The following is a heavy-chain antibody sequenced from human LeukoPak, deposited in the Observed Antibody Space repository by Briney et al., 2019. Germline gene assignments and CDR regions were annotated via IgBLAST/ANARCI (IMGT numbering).Heavy chain of an antibody. V-gene: IGHV5-51*01. Sequence: GESLKIPCKGSGYTFTSYWIGWVLQMPGKGLEWMGIIYPGDSDTRYSPSFQGQVTMSTDKSISTAYLQWSSLKASDTAMYYCARSGRDWGFDYWGQGTLVTVSS. CDR3: ARSGRDWGFDY. CDR2: IYPGDSDT. J-gene: IGHJ4*02. D-gene: IGHD2-21*02. CDR1: GYTFTSYW.